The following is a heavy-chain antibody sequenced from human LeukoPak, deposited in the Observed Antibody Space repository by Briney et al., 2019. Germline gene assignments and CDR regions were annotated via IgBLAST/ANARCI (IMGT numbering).Heavy chain of an antibody. J-gene: IGHJ3*02. D-gene: IGHD3-10*01. CDR3: ALYGSGTDAFDI. V-gene: IGHV4-30-2*01. CDR1: GGSISSGGYS. CDR2: IYHSGST. Sequence: SETLSLTCAVSGGSISSGGYSWRWIRQPPGKGLEWIGYIYHSGSTYYNPSLKSRVTISVDRSKNQFSLKLSSVTAADTAVYYCALYGSGTDAFDIWGQGTMVTVSS.